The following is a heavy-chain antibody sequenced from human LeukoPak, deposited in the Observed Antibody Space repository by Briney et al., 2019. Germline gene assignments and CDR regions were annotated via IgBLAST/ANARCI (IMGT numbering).Heavy chain of an antibody. CDR2: INPNNGDT. Sequence: ASVKVSCKASGYIFTVYYMYWVRQAPGQGLEWMGWINPNNGDTNYAQRFQGRVTMTRDTSITTAYMELSRLTSDDTAVYYCARFRLWFGPETERTWFDPWGQGTLVTVSS. CDR1: GYIFTVYY. V-gene: IGHV1-2*02. CDR3: ARFRLWFGPETERTWFDP. D-gene: IGHD3-10*01. J-gene: IGHJ5*02.